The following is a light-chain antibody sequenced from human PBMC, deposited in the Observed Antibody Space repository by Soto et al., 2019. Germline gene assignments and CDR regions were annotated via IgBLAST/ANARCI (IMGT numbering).Light chain of an antibody. CDR3: QSYDSTLNGHVI. J-gene: IGLJ2*01. CDR1: SSIIGAGYD. Sequence: QSVLTQPPSVSGAPGQRVTISCTGSSSIIGAGYDVHWYHQLPGTAPKLLIYGNNNRPSGVPDRFSGSKSGTSASLAITGLQAQDDADYYCQSYDSTLNGHVIFGGGTKLTVL. V-gene: IGLV1-40*01. CDR2: GNN.